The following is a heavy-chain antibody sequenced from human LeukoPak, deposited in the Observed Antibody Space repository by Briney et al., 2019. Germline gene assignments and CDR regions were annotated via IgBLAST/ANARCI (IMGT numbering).Heavy chain of an antibody. CDR1: GFTFSSYE. CDR3: ASKGYSYVFDY. V-gene: IGHV3-48*03. Sequence: PGGSLRLSCAASGFTFSSYEMNWVRQAPGKGLEWVSYISSSGSTIYYADSVKGRFTISRDNAKNSLYLQMNSLRAEDTAVYYCASKGYSYVFDYWGQGTLVTVSS. CDR2: ISSSGSTI. D-gene: IGHD5-18*01. J-gene: IGHJ4*02.